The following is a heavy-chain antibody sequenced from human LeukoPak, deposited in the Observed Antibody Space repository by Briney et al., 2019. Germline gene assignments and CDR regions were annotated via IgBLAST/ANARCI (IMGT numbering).Heavy chain of an antibody. J-gene: IGHJ4*02. V-gene: IGHV3-64*01. D-gene: IGHD4-17*01. CDR3: ARDYGEGAEQAGTTPGFDY. CDR2: ISSNGGSA. CDR1: GFTFDDYS. Sequence: GGSLRLSCAASGFTFDDYSMHWVRQPPGKGLEYVSAISSNGGSAYYANSVKGRFTISRDNSKNTLYLQMGSLRAEDMAVYYCARDYGEGAEQAGTTPGFDYWGQGTLVTVSS.